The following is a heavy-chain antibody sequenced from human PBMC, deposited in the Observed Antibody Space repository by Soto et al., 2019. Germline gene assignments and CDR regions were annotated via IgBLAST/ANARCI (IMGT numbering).Heavy chain of an antibody. V-gene: IGHV3-23*01. Sequence: PGGSLRLSCEGSAFTFSIYAMTWVRQAPGKGLEWVSTTGGSGRTTYYADSVKGRFTVSRDNSKNTLDLQMSSLRAEDTAVYYCATVHNTSRSFDYWGQGTLVTVSS. D-gene: IGHD1-1*01. CDR1: AFTFSIYA. CDR2: TGGSGRTT. CDR3: ATVHNTSRSFDY. J-gene: IGHJ4*02.